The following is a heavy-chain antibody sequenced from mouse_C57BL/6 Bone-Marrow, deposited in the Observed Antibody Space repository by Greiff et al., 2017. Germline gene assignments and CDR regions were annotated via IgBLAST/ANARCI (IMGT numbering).Heavy chain of an antibody. V-gene: IGHV1-80*01. Sequence: VHLVESGAELVKPGASVKISCKASGYAFSSYWMNWVKQRPGKGLEWIGQIYPGDGDTNYNGKFKGKATLTADKSSSTAYMQLSSLTSEDSAVYFYSRALDIAGGHYYAMDYWGQGTSVTVSS. CDR3: SRALDIAGGHYYAMDY. CDR2: IYPGDGDT. J-gene: IGHJ4*01. CDR1: GYAFSSYW.